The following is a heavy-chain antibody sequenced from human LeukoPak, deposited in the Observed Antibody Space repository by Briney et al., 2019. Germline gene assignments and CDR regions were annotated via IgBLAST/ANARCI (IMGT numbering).Heavy chain of an antibody. CDR1: GFTFSSYR. V-gene: IGHV3-21*01. D-gene: IGHD2-2*01. CDR2: ISSSSSYK. CDR3: ARVHTLGYCSSTSCYEFDY. Sequence: PGGSLRLSCAASGFTFSSYRMNWVRQAPGKGVEWVSSISSSSSYKYYADSVKGGVTISRDKTKKSLYLQMNSLRAEDTAVYYCARVHTLGYCSSTSCYEFDYWGQGTLVTVSS. J-gene: IGHJ4*02.